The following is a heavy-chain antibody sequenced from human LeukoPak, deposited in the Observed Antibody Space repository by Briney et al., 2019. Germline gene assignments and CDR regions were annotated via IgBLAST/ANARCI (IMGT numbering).Heavy chain of an antibody. CDR3: ARESTMMNAFDI. CDR1: GGSFSGYY. V-gene: IGHV4-34*01. Sequence: KPSETLSLTCAVYGGSFSGYYWSWIRQPPGKGLEWIGEINHSGSTNYNPSLKSRVTISVDTSKNQFSLKLSSVTAADTAVYYCARESTMMNAFDIWGQGTMVTVSS. J-gene: IGHJ3*02. D-gene: IGHD3-22*01. CDR2: INHSGST.